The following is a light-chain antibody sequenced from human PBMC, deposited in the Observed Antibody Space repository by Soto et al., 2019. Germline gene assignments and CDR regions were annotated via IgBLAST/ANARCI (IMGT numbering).Light chain of an antibody. CDR2: AAS. CDR3: QQSYSTPRT. Sequence: DIQMTQSPSSLSASVGDRVTITCRASQSSRSYLNWYQQKPGKATKLLIYAASSLQSGVPSRFSGSGSGTDFTLTISSLKPEDFATYYCQQSYSTPRTYGGGTKVEIK. J-gene: IGKJ4*01. V-gene: IGKV1-39*01. CDR1: QSSRSY.